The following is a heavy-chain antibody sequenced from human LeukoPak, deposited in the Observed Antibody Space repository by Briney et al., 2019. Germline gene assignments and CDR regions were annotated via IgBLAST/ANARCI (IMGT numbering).Heavy chain of an antibody. J-gene: IGHJ4*02. D-gene: IGHD3-3*01. Sequence: GGSLRLSCVGSGFTFSNYAMHWVRQAPGKGLEWVAVTSYDGSTKYYADSVKGRFTISRDNSKNTLYLQMNSLRADEDTAVYYCAREPYDFWSGYYPDYWGQGTLVTVSS. CDR2: TSYDGSTK. CDR1: GFTFSNYA. V-gene: IGHV3-30-3*01. CDR3: AREPYDFWSGYYPDY.